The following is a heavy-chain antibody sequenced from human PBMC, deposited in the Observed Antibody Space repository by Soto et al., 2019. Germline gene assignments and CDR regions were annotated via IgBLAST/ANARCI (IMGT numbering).Heavy chain of an antibody. D-gene: IGHD2-21*02. CDR3: ASTNPRYGGGDCSLGAWFDP. V-gene: IGHV1-69*01. J-gene: IGHJ5*02. Sequence: QVQLVQSGAEVKKPGSSVKVSCKASGGTFSSYAISWVRQAPGQGLEWMGGIIPIFGTANYAQKFQGRVTITADETTSTAYMELSSLRSEDTAVYYCASTNPRYGGGDCSLGAWFDPWGQGTLVTVSS. CDR2: IIPIFGTA. CDR1: GGTFSSYA.